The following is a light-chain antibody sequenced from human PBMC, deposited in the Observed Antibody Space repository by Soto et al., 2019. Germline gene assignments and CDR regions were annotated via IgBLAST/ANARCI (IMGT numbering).Light chain of an antibody. CDR3: QQYHNFPLT. Sequence: DIQMTQSPSSLSASVGDRVTITCQASQDITSYVNWYSQKPGKAPKLLISAASNSETGVPSRFSGSGSGTHFSLTISSLQPVDIATYYCQQYHNFPLTFGGGTNVDIK. CDR2: AAS. V-gene: IGKV1-33*01. J-gene: IGKJ4*01. CDR1: QDITSY.